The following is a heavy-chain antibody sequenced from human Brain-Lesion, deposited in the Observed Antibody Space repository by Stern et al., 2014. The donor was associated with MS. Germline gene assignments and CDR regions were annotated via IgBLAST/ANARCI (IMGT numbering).Heavy chain of an antibody. V-gene: IGHV3-9*01. CDR3: ATLDFVRPAAGRGWFDP. CDR1: GFIFDDYA. D-gene: IGHD3-3*01. Sequence: EVQLVESGGGLVQPGRSLRLSCAASGFIFDDYAIHWVRQAPGKGLEWVSGITSDSGTIVYADSVKGRFTISRDNAKNSLYLQMNSLRVEDTAFYYCATLDFVRPAAGRGWFDPWGKGTLGTGAS. CDR2: ITSDSGTI. J-gene: IGHJ5*02.